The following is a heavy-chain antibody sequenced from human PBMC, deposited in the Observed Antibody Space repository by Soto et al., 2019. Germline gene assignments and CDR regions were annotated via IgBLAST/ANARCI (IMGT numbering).Heavy chain of an antibody. CDR1: GGSISSSSYY. D-gene: IGHD5-18*01. V-gene: IGHV4-39*01. CDR2: IFYSGRT. J-gene: IGHJ6*02. CDR3: ACIFSGGYSYGFYFHAMAV. Sequence: ASETLSLTCTVSGGSISSSSYYWGWIRQPPGKGLEWIGSIFYSGRTYYNPSLKSRVTISVDTSKNQFSLKLSSVTAADTAVYYCACIFSGGYSYGFYFHAMAVWGHATLVT.